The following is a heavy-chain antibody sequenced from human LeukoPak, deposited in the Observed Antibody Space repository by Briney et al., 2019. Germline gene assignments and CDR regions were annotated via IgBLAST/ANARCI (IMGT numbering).Heavy chain of an antibody. J-gene: IGHJ6*02. CDR1: GYTFTSYF. V-gene: IGHV1-46*01. D-gene: IGHD3-16*01. Sequence: GASVKVSCKASGYTFTSYFIHWVRQAPGQGLEWVGVINPSGGNTGYAQKFQGRVTMTRDTSTSTLYMELSSLRSEDTAVYYCARVGSTDGLNVWGQGTTVTVSS. CDR3: ARVGSTDGLNV. CDR2: INPSGGNT.